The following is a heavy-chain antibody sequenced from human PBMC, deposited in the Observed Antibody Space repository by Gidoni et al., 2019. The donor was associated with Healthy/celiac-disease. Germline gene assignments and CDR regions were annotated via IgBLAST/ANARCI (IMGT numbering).Heavy chain of an antibody. J-gene: IGHJ4*02. CDR3: KVVVVVAATPTVDY. Sequence: EVQLVESGGGLVQPGGSLRLSCAASGFTFSDHYMAWVRQAPGKGLEWVGRTRNKANSYTTEYAASVKGRFTISRDDSKNSLYLQMNSLKTEDTAVYYCKVVVVVAATPTVDYWGQGTLVTVSS. CDR2: TRNKANSYTT. CDR1: GFTFSDHY. V-gene: IGHV3-72*01. D-gene: IGHD2-15*01.